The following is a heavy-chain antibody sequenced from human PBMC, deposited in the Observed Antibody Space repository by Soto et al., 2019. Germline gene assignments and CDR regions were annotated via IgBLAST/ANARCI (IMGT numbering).Heavy chain of an antibody. CDR1: GFTFSNAW. CDR3: TTDRSRLLRTYSSGMDV. Sequence: GGSLRLSCSASGFTFSNAWMNWVRQAPGKGLEWVGRIQSKTDGGTTDFAAPVKGRFTISRDDSKNTLYLQMNSLKTEDTAVYYCTTDRSRLLRTYSSGMDVWGQGTKVTVSS. J-gene: IGHJ6*02. CDR2: IQSKTDGGTT. D-gene: IGHD2-15*01. V-gene: IGHV3-15*07.